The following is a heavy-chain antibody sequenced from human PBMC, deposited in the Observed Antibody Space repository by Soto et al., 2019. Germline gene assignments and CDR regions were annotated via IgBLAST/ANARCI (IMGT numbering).Heavy chain of an antibody. D-gene: IGHD6-6*01. CDR3: ARDRPASSYTTYYYYYGMDV. CDR1: GGTFSSYA. J-gene: IGHJ6*02. Sequence: QVQLVQSGAEVKKPGSSVKVSCKASGGTFSSYAISWVRQAPGQGLEWMGGIIPIFGTANYAQKFQGRVTITADESTSTAYMELSSLRSEDTAVYYCARDRPASSYTTYYYYYGMDVWGQGTTVTVSS. V-gene: IGHV1-69*01. CDR2: IIPIFGTA.